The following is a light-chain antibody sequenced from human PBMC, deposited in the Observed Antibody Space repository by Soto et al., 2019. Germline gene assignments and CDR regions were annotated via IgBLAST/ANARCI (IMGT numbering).Light chain of an antibody. J-gene: IGKJ4*01. V-gene: IGKV1-12*01. CDR2: VAS. Sequence: DIQMTQSPSTLPASVGDRVTITCRANQSISTWLAWYQQKPGKAPKLLIYVASSLQSGAPSRFSGTGSGTDFTLTISSLQAEDFATYYCQQANSFPLTFGGGTKVDI. CDR3: QQANSFPLT. CDR1: QSISTW.